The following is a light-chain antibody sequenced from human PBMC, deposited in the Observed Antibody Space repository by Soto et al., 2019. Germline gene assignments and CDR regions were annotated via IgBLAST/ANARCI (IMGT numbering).Light chain of an antibody. CDR2: GTS. V-gene: IGKV3-20*01. J-gene: IGKJ5*01. CDR3: QQSGSSPS. Sequence: GVTHCLCALCSSTEERATLSCRASQTVSRMYLSWFQQKPGQAPRLLIYGTSTRATGIPVRFTGSGAGTDFTLTISRLEPEDFAVYYCQQSGSSPSFGQGTRLEIK. CDR1: QTVSRMY.